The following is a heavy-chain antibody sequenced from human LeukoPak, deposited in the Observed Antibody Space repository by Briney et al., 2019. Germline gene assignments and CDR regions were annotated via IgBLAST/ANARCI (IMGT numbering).Heavy chain of an antibody. V-gene: IGHV5-51*01. D-gene: IGHD6-19*01. CDR2: IYPGDSDT. Sequence: GESLQISFKASGYSFANYWIHWVRQMPGKGLEWMGTIYPGDSDTRYSPSFQGQVTISADKSISTAYLQWSSLKASDAAMYYCARRGLADYWGQGTLVTVSS. CDR3: ARRGLADY. CDR1: GYSFANYW. J-gene: IGHJ4*02.